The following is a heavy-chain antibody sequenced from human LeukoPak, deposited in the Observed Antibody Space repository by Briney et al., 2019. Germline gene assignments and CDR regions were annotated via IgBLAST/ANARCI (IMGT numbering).Heavy chain of an antibody. J-gene: IGHJ4*02. CDR3: AKSRGSGTYCFDY. CDR1: GFTFSSYS. D-gene: IGHD3-10*01. V-gene: IGHV3-21*04. CDR2: ISSSSSYI. Sequence: GGSLRLSCAASGFTFSSYSMNWVRQAPGKGLEWVSSISSSSSYIYYADSVKGRFTISRDNAKNSLYLQMNSLRAEDTATYYCAKSRGSGTYCFDYWGQGTLVTVSS.